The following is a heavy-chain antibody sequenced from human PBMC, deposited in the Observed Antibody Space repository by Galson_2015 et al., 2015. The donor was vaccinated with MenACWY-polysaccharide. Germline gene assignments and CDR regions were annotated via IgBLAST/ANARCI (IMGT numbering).Heavy chain of an antibody. V-gene: IGHV3-23*01. J-gene: IGHJ4*02. CDR2: ISGSGVTT. CDR1: GFTFSNYA. CDR3: AKGPTSL. D-gene: IGHD5-12*01. Sequence: SLRLSCAASGFTFSNYAMSWVRQAPGKGLEWVSTISGSGVTTYYADSVKGRFTISRDSSKNTLYLQMNSLRAEDTALYYCAKGPTSLWGQGTLVTVSS.